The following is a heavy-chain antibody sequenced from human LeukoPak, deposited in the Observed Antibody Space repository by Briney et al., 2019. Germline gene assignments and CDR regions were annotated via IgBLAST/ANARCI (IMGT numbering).Heavy chain of an antibody. CDR2: IWYDGTNE. CDR1: GLSFSSHG. CDR3: ARGRITMIVVVPLDY. V-gene: IGHV3-33*01. Sequence: GTSLRLSCAASGLSFSSHGMHWVRQAPGKGLEWVAVIWYDGTNENYSDSLRGRFTISRDNSKNTLYLQMNSLRAEDTAVYYCARGRITMIVVVPLDYWGQGTLVTVSS. J-gene: IGHJ4*02. D-gene: IGHD3-22*01.